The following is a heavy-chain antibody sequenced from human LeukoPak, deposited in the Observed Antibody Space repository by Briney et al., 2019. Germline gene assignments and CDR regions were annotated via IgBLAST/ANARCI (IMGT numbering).Heavy chain of an antibody. CDR2: LVYDERN. D-gene: IGHD2-21*01. J-gene: IGHJ4*02. Sequence: GGSLRLSCAASGFPFSSYGMHWVREAPGKGLEWVARLVYDERNDYANSVKGRFTISRDNSKNTLYLQMDNLRVDDTAVYYCARDLSAAYDFWGQGILVTVSS. CDR3: ARDLSAAYDF. V-gene: IGHV3-33*01. CDR1: GFPFSSYG.